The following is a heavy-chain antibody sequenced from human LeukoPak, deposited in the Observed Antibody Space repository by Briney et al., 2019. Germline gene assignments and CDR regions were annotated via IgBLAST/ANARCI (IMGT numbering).Heavy chain of an antibody. J-gene: IGHJ4*02. D-gene: IGHD3-10*01. CDR3: ARAGITMVRGAITH. CDR2: ISSSSSYI. CDR1: GFTFSSYS. V-gene: IGHV3-21*01. Sequence: GGSLRLSCAASGFTFSSYSMNWVRQAPGKGLEWVSSISSSSSYIYYADSVKGRFTISRDNAKNSLYLQMNSLRAEDTAVYYCARAGITMVRGAITHWGQGTLVTVSS.